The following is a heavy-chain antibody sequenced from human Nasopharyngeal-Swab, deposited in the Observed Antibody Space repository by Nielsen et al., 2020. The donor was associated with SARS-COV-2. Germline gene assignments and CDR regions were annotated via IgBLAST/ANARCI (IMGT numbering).Heavy chain of an antibody. CDR3: AKSGVGYGSFLDY. Sequence: GESLKISCAASGFTFNSHAMNWVRQAPGKGLEWVSAISSSGGSTYYADSVKGRFTISRDNSKNTLYLQMNSLRAEDTAVYYCAKSGVGYGSFLDYWGLGTLVTVSS. V-gene: IGHV3-23*01. D-gene: IGHD5-18*01. J-gene: IGHJ4*02. CDR1: GFTFNSHA. CDR2: ISSSGGST.